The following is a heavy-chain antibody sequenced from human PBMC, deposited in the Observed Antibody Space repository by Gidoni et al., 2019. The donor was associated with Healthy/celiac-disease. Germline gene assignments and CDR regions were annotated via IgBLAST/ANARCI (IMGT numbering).Heavy chain of an antibody. Sequence: EVQLVESGGGLVQPGVSLRLSCSASGFSFSSYAMSWVRQAPGKGLEWVSAISGRGGSTDYADSVKGRFTISRDNSKNTLYLQMNSLRAEDTAVYYCAKAQVFVAAAGFDYWGQGTLVTVSS. CDR1: GFSFSSYA. J-gene: IGHJ4*02. CDR3: AKAQVFVAAAGFDY. V-gene: IGHV3-23*04. CDR2: ISGRGGST. D-gene: IGHD6-13*01.